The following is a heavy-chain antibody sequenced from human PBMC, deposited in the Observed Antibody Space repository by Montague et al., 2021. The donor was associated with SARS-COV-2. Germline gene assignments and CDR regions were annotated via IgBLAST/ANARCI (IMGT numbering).Heavy chain of an antibody. V-gene: IGHV4-59*08. CDR3: ARHYSATLPAVY. J-gene: IGHJ4*02. D-gene: IGHD2-15*01. CDR1: GGSISSFY. Sequence: SETLSLTCTVSGGSISSFYWSWFRQPPGKGLEWIGYISDSGSTNYNPPLTSRVTMSVDTSKNQFSLKVNSVPAADTAVYYCARHYSATLPAVYWGQGTLVTVSS. CDR2: ISDSGST.